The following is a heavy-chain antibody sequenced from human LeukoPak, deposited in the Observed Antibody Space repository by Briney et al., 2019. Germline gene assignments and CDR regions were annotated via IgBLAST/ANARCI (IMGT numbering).Heavy chain of an antibody. J-gene: IGHJ4*02. CDR2: ISGSGGST. D-gene: IGHD2-15*01. Sequence: GGSLRLSCAASGFTLSSYAMSWVRQAPGRGLEWVSAISGSGGSTYYADSVKGRFTISRDDSKNTLYLQMNSLRAEDTAVYYCAKGRYCSGGSCLFDYWGQGTLVTVSS. CDR3: AKGRYCSGGSCLFDY. CDR1: GFTLSSYA. V-gene: IGHV3-23*01.